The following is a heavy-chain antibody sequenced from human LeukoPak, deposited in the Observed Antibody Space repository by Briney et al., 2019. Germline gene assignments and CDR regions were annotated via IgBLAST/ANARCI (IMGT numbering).Heavy chain of an antibody. CDR2: IHSDGNNT. CDR1: GFTFDRYW. CDR3: AKGSFCSSTSCYFGWFDP. V-gene: IGHV3-74*01. D-gene: IGHD2-2*01. J-gene: IGHJ5*02. Sequence: PGGSLRLSCAASGFTFDRYWMHWVRQAPGKGLVWVSRIHSDGNNTAYADSVKGRFTISRDNAKGTLYLQMNSLRAEDTAVYYCAKGSFCSSTSCYFGWFDPWGQGTLVTVSS.